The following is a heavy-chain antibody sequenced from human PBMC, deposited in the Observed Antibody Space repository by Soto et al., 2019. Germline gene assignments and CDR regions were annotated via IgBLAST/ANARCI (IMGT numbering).Heavy chain of an antibody. J-gene: IGHJ4*02. Sequence: EVHLLESGGGLVQPGGSLRLSCAASGYSFSRYCMSWVRQAPGMGLEWVSAISVSGGSTYYADSVRGRFTISRDNSKNTLSLQMTSLRAEDTAVYYCAKASSSNVYNFDSWGQGTLVTVSS. CDR3: AKASSSNVYNFDS. V-gene: IGHV3-23*01. D-gene: IGHD1-1*01. CDR2: ISVSGGST. CDR1: GYSFSRYC.